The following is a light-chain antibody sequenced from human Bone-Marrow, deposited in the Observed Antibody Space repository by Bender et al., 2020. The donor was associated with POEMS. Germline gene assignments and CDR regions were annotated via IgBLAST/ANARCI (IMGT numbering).Light chain of an antibody. CDR2: EVT. Sequence: QSALTQPASVSGSPGQSITISCTGTSSDVGDFNYVSWYQQHPGKAPKLMIYEVTKRPSGVPDRFSGSKSGNTAFLTVSGLQAEDEADYYCSSYAGTNNLGVFGTGTKVTV. J-gene: IGLJ1*01. CDR1: SSDVGDFNY. V-gene: IGLV2-8*01. CDR3: SSYAGTNNLGV.